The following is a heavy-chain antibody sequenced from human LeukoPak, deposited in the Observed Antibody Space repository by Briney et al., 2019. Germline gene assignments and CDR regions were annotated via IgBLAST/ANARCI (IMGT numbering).Heavy chain of an antibody. CDR2: ISNNGGYT. CDR3: ARGGAADAFDI. CDR1: GFTFSSSA. D-gene: IGHD6-25*01. Sequence: GGSLRLSCAASGFTFSSSAMSWVRQAPGKGLEWVSAISNNGGYTYYADSVQGRFTISRDNAKNSLYLQMNSLRAEDTAVYYCARGGAADAFDIWGQGTMVTVSS. V-gene: IGHV3-23*01. J-gene: IGHJ3*02.